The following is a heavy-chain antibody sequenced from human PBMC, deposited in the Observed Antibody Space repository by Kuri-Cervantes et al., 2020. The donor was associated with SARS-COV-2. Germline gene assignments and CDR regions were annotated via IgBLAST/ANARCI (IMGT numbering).Heavy chain of an antibody. CDR2: ISGSGDST. Sequence: ETLSLTCVASGFSFSGYAMTWVRQAPGKGLEWVSLISGSGDSTHYADSVKGRFTVSRDNSKNTLYLQMNNVRVDDTAVYYCAKDLGDFWTVGDFDPWGQGTLVTVSS. V-gene: IGHV3-23*01. CDR1: GFSFSGYA. CDR3: AKDLGDFWTVGDFDP. D-gene: IGHD3-3*01. J-gene: IGHJ5*02.